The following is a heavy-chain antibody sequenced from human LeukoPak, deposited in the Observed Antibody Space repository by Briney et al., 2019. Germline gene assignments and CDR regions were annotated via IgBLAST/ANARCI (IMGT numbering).Heavy chain of an antibody. D-gene: IGHD2-2*01. CDR3: ARGGPGCSSTSCYAGWFDP. CDR2: INHSGST. J-gene: IGHJ5*02. Sequence: SETLSLTCAVYGGSFSGYYWSWIRQPPGKGLEWIGEINHSGSTNYNPSLKSRVTISEDTSKNQFSLKLSSVTATDTAVYYCARGGPGCSSTSCYAGWFDPWGQGTLVTVSS. CDR1: GGSFSGYY. V-gene: IGHV4-34*01.